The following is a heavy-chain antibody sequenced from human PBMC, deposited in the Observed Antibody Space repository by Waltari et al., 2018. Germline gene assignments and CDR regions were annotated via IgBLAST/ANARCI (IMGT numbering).Heavy chain of an antibody. V-gene: IGHV4-59*01. CDR2: IYYSGGT. J-gene: IGHJ6*03. CDR3: ARVFYYDSSGYYNYYYYMDV. Sequence: QVQLQESGPGLVKPSETLSLTCTVSGGSISSYYWSWIRQPPGKGLAWIGYIYYSGGTNYNPSLKSRVTISVDTSKNQFSLKLSSVTAADTAVYYCARVFYYDSSGYYNYYYYMDVWGKGTTVTVSS. D-gene: IGHD3-22*01. CDR1: GGSISSYY.